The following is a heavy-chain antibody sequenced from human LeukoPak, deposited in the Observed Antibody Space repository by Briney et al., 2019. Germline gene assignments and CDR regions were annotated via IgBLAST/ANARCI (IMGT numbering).Heavy chain of an antibody. CDR3: ARQHSSGWYRRTFDY. CDR2: IYYSGST. D-gene: IGHD6-19*01. CDR1: GGSISSSSYY. V-gene: IGHV4-39*01. Sequence: PSETLSLTCTVSGGSISSSSYYWGWIRQPPGKGLEWIGSIYYSGSTYYNPSLKSRVTISVDTSKNQFSLKLSSVTVADTAVYYCARQHSSGWYRRTFDYWGQGTLVTVSS. J-gene: IGHJ4*02.